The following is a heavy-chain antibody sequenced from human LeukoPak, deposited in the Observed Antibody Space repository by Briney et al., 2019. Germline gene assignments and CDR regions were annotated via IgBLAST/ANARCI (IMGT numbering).Heavy chain of an antibody. J-gene: IGHJ4*02. V-gene: IGHV3-23*01. CDR3: AREYSGSYYFYFDY. CDR2: ISGSGGST. D-gene: IGHD1-26*01. CDR1: GFTFSSYA. Sequence: GGSLRLSCAASGFTFSSYAMSWVRQAPGKGLEWVSAISGSGGSTYYADSVKGRFTISRDNSNNTLYLQMNSLRAEDTAVYYCAREYSGSYYFYFDYRGQGTLVTVSS.